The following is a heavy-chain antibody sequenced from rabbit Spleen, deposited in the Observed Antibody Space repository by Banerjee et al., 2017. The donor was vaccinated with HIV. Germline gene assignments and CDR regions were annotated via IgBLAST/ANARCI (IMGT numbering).Heavy chain of an antibody. CDR1: GFDFSTYY. CDR2: IDTGSAGFT. D-gene: IGHD8-1*01. CDR3: ARDSGTSFSSYGMDL. Sequence: QELKESGGGLVQPGGSLKLSCKASGFDFSTYYMCWVRQAPGKGLEWIACIDTGSAGFTYFASWAKGRFTISKTSSTTVTQQVTSLTAADTATYFCARDSGTSFSSYGMDLWGQGTLVTVS. J-gene: IGHJ6*01. V-gene: IGHV1S40*01.